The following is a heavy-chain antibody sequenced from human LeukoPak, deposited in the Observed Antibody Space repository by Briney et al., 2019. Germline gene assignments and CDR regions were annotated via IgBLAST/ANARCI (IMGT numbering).Heavy chain of an antibody. CDR2: IIRIFGTA. CDR3: AREDIVVVPAATNYYYYYGMDV. J-gene: IGHJ6*02. Sequence: SVKLSCTASVATVSSYAISWVRQAPGQGLEWMGGIIRIFGTANYAQKFQGRVTTTADESTSTAYMELSSLRSEDTAVYYCAREDIVVVPAATNYYYYYGMDVWGQGTTVTVSS. D-gene: IGHD2-2*01. CDR1: VATVSSYA. V-gene: IGHV1-69*13.